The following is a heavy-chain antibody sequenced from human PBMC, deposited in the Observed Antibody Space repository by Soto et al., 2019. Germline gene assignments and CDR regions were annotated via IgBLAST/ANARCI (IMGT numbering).Heavy chain of an antibody. J-gene: IGHJ6*02. CDR3: ARDAPGGLPPLGYYYGMDV. CDR1: GGSISSGGYY. V-gene: IGHV4-31*03. Sequence: QVQLQESGPGLVKPSQTLSLTCTVSGGSISSGGYYWSWIRQHPGKGLEWIGYIYYRGSTYYNPSLKSRVTISVDTSKNQFSLKLSSVTAADTAVYYCARDAPGGLPPLGYYYGMDVWGQGTTVTVSS. CDR2: IYYRGST. D-gene: IGHD4-17*01.